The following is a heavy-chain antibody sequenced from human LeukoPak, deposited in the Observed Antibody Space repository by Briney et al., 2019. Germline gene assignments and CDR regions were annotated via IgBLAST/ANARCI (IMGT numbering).Heavy chain of an antibody. CDR3: TRDIDDVLTGDDAFDV. J-gene: IGHJ3*01. V-gene: IGHV3-21*03. Sequence: GGPLRLSCAGSGFTFRGYSLNWVRQAPGKGLEWVSSITSCGSSMYYADSVKGRFTISRDNADSSVYLQMNSLRVDDTALYYCTRDIDDVLTGDDAFDVWGQGTVVTVSS. D-gene: IGHD3-9*01. CDR1: GFTFRGYS. CDR2: ITSCGSSM.